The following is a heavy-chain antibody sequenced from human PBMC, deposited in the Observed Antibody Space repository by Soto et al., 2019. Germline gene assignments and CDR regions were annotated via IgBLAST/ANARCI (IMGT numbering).Heavy chain of an antibody. J-gene: IGHJ6*02. V-gene: IGHV1-8*01. CDR3: VREDWLELGSDYYYGMDV. Sequence: ASVKVSCKASGYTFTNYDINWVRQATGQGPENIGWMNPNSGKIGYVQKSQGRVTVTSNTSISTAYMALSSLLFEVTAFFYFVREDWLELGSDYYYGMDVWGQGTTVTVSS. CDR1: GYTFTNYD. CDR2: MNPNSGKI. D-gene: IGHD1-7*01.